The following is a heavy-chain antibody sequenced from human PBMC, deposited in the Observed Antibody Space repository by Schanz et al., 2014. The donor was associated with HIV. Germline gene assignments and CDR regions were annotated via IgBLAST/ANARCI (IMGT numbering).Heavy chain of an antibody. CDR1: GFTFSSYA. Sequence: VQLVESGGGLVKPGGSLRLSCAASGFTFSSYAMHWVRQAPGKGLEWVAVISYDGSNQYYAGSLKGRFTISRDNAKDSLYLQMNSLRVEDTAFYYCARAGDGQWFGDFDRDGDAFDIWGQGTMVTVTS. CDR3: ARAGDGQWFGDFDRDGDAFDI. CDR2: ISYDGSNQ. D-gene: IGHD3-10*01. J-gene: IGHJ3*02. V-gene: IGHV3-30-3*01.